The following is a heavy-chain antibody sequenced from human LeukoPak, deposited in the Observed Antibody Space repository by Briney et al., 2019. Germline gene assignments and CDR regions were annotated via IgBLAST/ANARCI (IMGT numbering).Heavy chain of an antibody. V-gene: IGHV4-38-2*02. J-gene: IGHJ4*02. Sequence: SETLSLTCTVSGYSISSGYYWSWIRQPPGKGLEWIGSIYHSGSTYYNPSLKSRVTISVDTSKNQFSLKLSSVTAADTAVYYCARGRLLWFGELSSYYFDYWGQGTLVTVSS. D-gene: IGHD3-10*01. CDR2: IYHSGST. CDR1: GYSISSGYY. CDR3: ARGRLLWFGELSSYYFDY.